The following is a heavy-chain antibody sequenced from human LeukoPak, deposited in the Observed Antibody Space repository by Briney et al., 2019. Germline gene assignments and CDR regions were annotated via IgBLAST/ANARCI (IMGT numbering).Heavy chain of an antibody. CDR3: ARGHHYYDSSAYYY. V-gene: IGHV3-74*01. CDR2: INSDGSTT. J-gene: IGHJ4*02. Sequence: GGSLRLSCAASGFTFISYWMHWVRQAPGKGLVWVSRINSDGSTTSYAASVKGRFTISRDTAKNTLYLQMNSLRAEDSAVYYCARGHHYYDSSAYYYWGQGTLVTVSS. CDR1: GFTFISYW. D-gene: IGHD3-22*01.